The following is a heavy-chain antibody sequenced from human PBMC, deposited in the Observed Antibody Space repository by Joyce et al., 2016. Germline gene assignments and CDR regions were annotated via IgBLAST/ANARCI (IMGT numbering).Heavy chain of an antibody. V-gene: IGHV3-30*18. CDR3: AKEGRFGGYVSYFES. CDR2: ISADGNTK. Sequence: QVQLVESGGGVVQPGRSLRLSCTGSGFTFSSSGMHWVRQAPGKCLEWVAVISADGNTKHYEDSVKGRFTISRDNSKNTQYLQMDSLRAEDTAVYFCAKEGRFGGYVSYFESWDQGTLVTVSS. CDR1: GFTFSSSG. D-gene: IGHD5-12*01. J-gene: IGHJ4*02.